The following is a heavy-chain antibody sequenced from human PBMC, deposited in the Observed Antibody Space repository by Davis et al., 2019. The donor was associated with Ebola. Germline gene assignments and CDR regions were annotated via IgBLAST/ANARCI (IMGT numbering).Heavy chain of an antibody. J-gene: IGHJ4*02. CDR2: INPSGGST. Sequence: ASVKVSCKASGYTFSSHTITWVRQAPGQGLEWMGIINPSGGSTSYAQKFQGRVTMTRDTSTSTVYMELSSLRSEDTAVYYCARAQFPTTSGHWGQGTLVTVSS. V-gene: IGHV1-46*01. CDR3: ARAQFPTTSGH. CDR1: GYTFSSHT. D-gene: IGHD3-3*01.